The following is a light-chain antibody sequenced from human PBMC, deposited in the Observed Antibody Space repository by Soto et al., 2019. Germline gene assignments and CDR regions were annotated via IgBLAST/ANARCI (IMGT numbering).Light chain of an antibody. CDR1: SSDVGGYNY. Sequence: QSALTQPRSVSGSPGQSVTISCTGTSSDVGGYNYVSWYQQHPGKAPKLMIYDVSKRPSGVPDRFSGSKSGNTASLTISGLQAEDEADYDCCSYAGSYTYNYVFGTGTKVTVL. CDR2: DVS. V-gene: IGLV2-11*01. CDR3: CSYAGSYTYNYV. J-gene: IGLJ1*01.